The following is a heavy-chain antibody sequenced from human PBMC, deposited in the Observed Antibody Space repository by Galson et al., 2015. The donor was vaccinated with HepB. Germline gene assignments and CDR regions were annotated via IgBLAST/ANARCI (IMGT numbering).Heavy chain of an antibody. CDR1: GFTFSSYA. V-gene: IGHV3-23*01. CDR3: AKDRAVYPNILFAFDI. Sequence: SLRLSCAASGFTFSSYAMSWVRQAPGKGLEWVSSIRSSGDRTYYADSVKGRFTISRDNSQNTLYLQMNSLRADDTAVYYCAKDRAVYPNILFAFDIWGQGTMVTASS. J-gene: IGHJ3*02. CDR2: IRSSGDRT. D-gene: IGHD1-14*01.